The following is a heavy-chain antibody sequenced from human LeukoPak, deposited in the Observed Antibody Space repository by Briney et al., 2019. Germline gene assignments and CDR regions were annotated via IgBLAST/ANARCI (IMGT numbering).Heavy chain of an antibody. Sequence: PGGSLRLSCAASGFTFSSYSMNWVRQAPGKGLEWVSSISSSSSYIYYADSVKGRFTISRDNAKNSLYLQMNSLRAEDTAVYYCARARNYVRYMDVWGKGTTVTVSS. D-gene: IGHD1-7*01. V-gene: IGHV3-21*01. CDR2: ISSSSSYI. CDR3: ARARNYVRYMDV. J-gene: IGHJ6*03. CDR1: GFTFSSYS.